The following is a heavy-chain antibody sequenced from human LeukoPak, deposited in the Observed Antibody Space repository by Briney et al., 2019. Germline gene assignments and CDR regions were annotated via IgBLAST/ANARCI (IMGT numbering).Heavy chain of an antibody. CDR3: AREWYYYMDV. CDR2: ISSSSSYI. V-gene: IGHV3-21*01. Sequence: TGGSLRLSCAASGFTFSSYCMNWVRQAPGKGLEWVSSISSSSSYIYYADSVKGRFTISRDNAKNPLYLQMNSLRAEDTAVYYCAREWYYYMDVWAKGPRSPSP. J-gene: IGHJ6*03. CDR1: GFTFSSYC.